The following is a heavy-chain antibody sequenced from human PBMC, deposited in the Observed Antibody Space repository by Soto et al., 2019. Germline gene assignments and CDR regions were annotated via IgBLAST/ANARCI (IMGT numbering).Heavy chain of an antibody. CDR3: ARDVPAAIMGYYYGMDV. CDR2: IIPIFGTA. CDR1: GGTLSSYA. Sequence: AASVKVSCRASGGTLSSYAISWVRQAPGQGLEWMGGIIPIFGTANYAQKFQGRVTITADESTSTAYMELSSLRSEDTAVYYCARDVPAAIMGYYYGMDVWGQGTTVTVSS. J-gene: IGHJ6*02. V-gene: IGHV1-69*13. D-gene: IGHD2-2*02.